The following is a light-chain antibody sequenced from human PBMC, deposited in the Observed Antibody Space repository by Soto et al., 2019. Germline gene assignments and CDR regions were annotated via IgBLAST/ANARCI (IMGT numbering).Light chain of an antibody. CDR1: SRHVRSYNR. CDR2: DVT. Sequence: QSVLTQPPSVSGSPGHSVAISCTGTSRHVRSYNRVSWYQQPPDSAPKLIIYDVTNRPSGVPDRFSGSKSGNAASLTISGLQAEDEADYYCSSFTTTNTYVFGSGTKVTVL. V-gene: IGLV2-18*02. J-gene: IGLJ1*01. CDR3: SSFTTTNTYV.